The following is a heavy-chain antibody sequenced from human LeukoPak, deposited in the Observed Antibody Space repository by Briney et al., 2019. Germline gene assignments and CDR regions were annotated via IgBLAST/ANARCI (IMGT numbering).Heavy chain of an antibody. Sequence: PGGSLRLSCAASGFTFSSYWMSWVRQAPGKGLEWVANIKQDGSEKYYVDSVKGRFTISRDNAKNSLYLQMNSLRAEDTAVYYCARDTYSSSAEDAFDIWGQGTMVTVSS. CDR2: IKQDGSEK. CDR3: ARDTYSSSAEDAFDI. CDR1: GFTFSSYW. D-gene: IGHD6-6*01. J-gene: IGHJ3*02. V-gene: IGHV3-7*01.